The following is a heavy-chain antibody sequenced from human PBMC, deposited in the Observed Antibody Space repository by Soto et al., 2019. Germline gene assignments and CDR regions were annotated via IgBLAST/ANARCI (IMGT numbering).Heavy chain of an antibody. CDR1: GFSLTTSGVG. V-gene: IGHV2-5*02. CDR3: AHRVLRTVFGLVTTTAIYFDF. Sequence: QITLNESGPTQVNPRQTLTLTCTFSGFSLTTSGVGVGWIRQSPGKAPEWLALIYWDDDKRYSPSLKSRLTITNDNSKNLVVLIMADLDPADTATYYCAHRVLRTVFGLVTTTAIYFDFWGQGTPVAVSS. D-gene: IGHD3-3*01. J-gene: IGHJ4*02. CDR2: IYWDDDK.